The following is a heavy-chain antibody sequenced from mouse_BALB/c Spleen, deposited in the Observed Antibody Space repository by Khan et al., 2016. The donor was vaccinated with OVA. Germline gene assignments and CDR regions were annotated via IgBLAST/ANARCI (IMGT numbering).Heavy chain of an antibody. Sequence: QVQLKESGPELVRPGVSVKISCKGSGYTFTDYAMHWVKQSHAKSLEWIGLISTYSGNTNYKQKFMGKATMTVDKSSSTAYMELARLTSEDSAIYYGTRPAYDGYYDYWGQGTTLTVSS. CDR1: GYTFTDYA. D-gene: IGHD2-3*01. J-gene: IGHJ2*01. CDR2: ISTYSGNT. CDR3: TRPAYDGYYDY. V-gene: IGHV1S137*01.